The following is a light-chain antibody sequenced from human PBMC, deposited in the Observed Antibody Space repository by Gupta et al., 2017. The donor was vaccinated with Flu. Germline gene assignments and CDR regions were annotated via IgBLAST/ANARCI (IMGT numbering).Light chain of an antibody. V-gene: IGKV1-9*01. CDR1: QGIRSY. Sequence: GDRVTITCRASQGIRSYLAWYQQKPGKAPKLLIYSASILQSGVPSRFSGSGSGTEYTLTIRSLQPEDFATYFCQQVNSYPYTFGQGTKLEIK. CDR3: QQVNSYPYT. J-gene: IGKJ2*01. CDR2: SAS.